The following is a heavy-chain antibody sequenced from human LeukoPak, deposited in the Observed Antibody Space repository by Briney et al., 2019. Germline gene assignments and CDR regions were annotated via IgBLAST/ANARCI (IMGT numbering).Heavy chain of an antibody. V-gene: IGHV3-30*18. Sequence: PGGSLRLSCAASGFTFSSYGMHWVRQAPGKGLEWVAVISYDGSNKYYADSVKGRFTISRDNSKNTLYLQMNSLRAEDTAVYYCAKGTTIGYCSGGSCYGGYYYYYGMDVWGQGTTVTVSS. CDR2: ISYDGSNK. CDR1: GFTFSSYG. D-gene: IGHD2-15*01. J-gene: IGHJ6*02. CDR3: AKGTTIGYCSGGSCYGGYYYYYGMDV.